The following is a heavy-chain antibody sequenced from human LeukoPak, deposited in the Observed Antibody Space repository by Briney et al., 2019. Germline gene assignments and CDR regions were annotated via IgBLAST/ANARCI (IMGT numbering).Heavy chain of an antibody. CDR2: MNPNSGNT. V-gene: IGHV1-8*01. J-gene: IGHJ4*02. CDR1: GYTFTSYD. CDR3: ARGRYGSGSYFY. Sequence: ASVKVSCKASGYTFTSYDINWVRQATGQGLEWTGWMNPNSGNTGYAQKFQGRVTMTRNTSISTAYMELSSLRSEDTAAYYCARGRYGSGSYFYWGQGTLVTVSS. D-gene: IGHD3-10*01.